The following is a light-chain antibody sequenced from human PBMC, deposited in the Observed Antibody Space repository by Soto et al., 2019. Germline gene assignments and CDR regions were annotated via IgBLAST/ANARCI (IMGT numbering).Light chain of an antibody. J-gene: IGKJ1*01. CDR3: QQYGNTPWT. V-gene: IGKV3-20*01. Sequence: EIVCTQCPAPLSLSPWEIATLSCRASHSVSRYLAWYQQKPGQAPRLLIFGASTRATGIPDRFSGSGSGTDFTLTISRLEPEDFAVFYCQQYGNTPWTFGQGTKVDIK. CDR2: GAS. CDR1: HSVSRY.